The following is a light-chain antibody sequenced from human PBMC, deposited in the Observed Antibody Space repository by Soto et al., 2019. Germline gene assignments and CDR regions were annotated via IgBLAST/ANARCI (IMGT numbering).Light chain of an antibody. Sequence: DIQMTQSPSTLAASVGDTVTITCRASQNINRWLAWYQQRAGKAPNLLIHKASSLEGGVPSRFSGSSSGTEFTLTISSLQPDDIATYFCLQYNVYPLTVGGGTKVEI. CDR1: QNINRW. CDR2: KAS. V-gene: IGKV1-5*03. J-gene: IGKJ4*01. CDR3: LQYNVYPLT.